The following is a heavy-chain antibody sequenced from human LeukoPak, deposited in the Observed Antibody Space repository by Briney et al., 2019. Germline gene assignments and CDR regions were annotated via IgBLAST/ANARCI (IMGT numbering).Heavy chain of an antibody. J-gene: IGHJ5*02. CDR1: GGSISSGDYY. V-gene: IGHV4-30-4*08. CDR3: ARDVNCSSTSCYGTNWFDP. D-gene: IGHD2-2*01. Sequence: PSQTLSLTCTVSGGSISSGDYYWSWIRQPPGKGLEWIGYIYYSGSTYYNPSLRSRVTISVDTSKNQFSLKLSSVTAADTAVYYCARDVNCSSTSCYGTNWFDPWGRGTLVTVSS. CDR2: IYYSGST.